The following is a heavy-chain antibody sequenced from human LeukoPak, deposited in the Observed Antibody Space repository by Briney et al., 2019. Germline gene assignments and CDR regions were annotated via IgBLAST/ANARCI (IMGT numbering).Heavy chain of an antibody. J-gene: IGHJ4*02. CDR2: ISSNGGST. V-gene: IGHV3-64*01. CDR1: GFTFSSYA. Sequence: GGSLRLSCAASGFTFSSYAMHWVRQAPGKGLEYVSAISSNGGSTYYANSVKGRFTISRDNSKNTLYLQMGSLRAEDMAVYYCARLSTSPYDYWGQGTLVTVSS. CDR3: ARLSTSPYDY.